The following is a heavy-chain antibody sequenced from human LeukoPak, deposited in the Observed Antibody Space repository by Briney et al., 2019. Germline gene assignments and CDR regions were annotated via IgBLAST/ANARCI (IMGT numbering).Heavy chain of an antibody. J-gene: IGHJ5*02. CDR2: IYYSGST. V-gene: IGHV4-39*01. D-gene: IGHD3-3*01. CDR1: GGSISGSGYY. CDR3: ARQLSEWLLYGNWFDP. Sequence: SETLSLTCAVSGGSISGSGYYWGWIRQPPGKGLEWIGSIYYSGSTYKNPSLRSRVTISLDTSKNQFSLKLSSVTAADTAVYYCARQLSEWLLYGNWFDPWGQGTLVTVSS.